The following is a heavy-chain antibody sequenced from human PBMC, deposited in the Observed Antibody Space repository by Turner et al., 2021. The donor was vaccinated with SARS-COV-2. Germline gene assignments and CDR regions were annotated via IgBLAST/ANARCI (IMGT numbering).Heavy chain of an antibody. V-gene: IGHV4-4*02. J-gene: IGHJ5*02. Sequence: QVQLQESGPGLVKPSGTLSLTCAVPGGSISSSNWWSWVRQPPGKGLEWIGEIYHSGNTNYNPSLKSRVTISVDKSKNQFSLKLSSVTAADTAVYYCASRYCSGGSCGWFDPWGQGTLVTVSS. CDR2: IYHSGNT. CDR1: GGSISSSNW. CDR3: ASRYCSGGSCGWFDP. D-gene: IGHD2-15*01.